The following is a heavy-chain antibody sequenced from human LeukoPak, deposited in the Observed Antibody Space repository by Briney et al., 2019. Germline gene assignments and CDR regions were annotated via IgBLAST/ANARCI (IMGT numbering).Heavy chain of an antibody. CDR2: INSDGSST. D-gene: IGHD5-12*01. J-gene: IGHJ4*02. Sequence: PGGSLRLSCAAAGFTFSSYWMHWVRQAPGKGLVWFSRINSDGSSTNYADSVKGRFTISRDKAKNTLYLQMNSLRAEDTAVYYCARSHGGYFIDYWGQGTLVTVSS. CDR1: GFTFSSYW. CDR3: ARSHGGYFIDY. V-gene: IGHV3-74*01.